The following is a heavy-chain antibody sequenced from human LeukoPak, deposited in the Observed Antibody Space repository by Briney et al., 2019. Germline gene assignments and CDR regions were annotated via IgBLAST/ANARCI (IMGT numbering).Heavy chain of an antibody. CDR3: ARVPTTMSGAFDI. D-gene: IGHD3-10*02. Sequence: GGSLRLSCAASGFTFSSYGMHWVRQAPGKGLEWVAVIWYDGSNKYYADSVKGRFTISRDNSKNTLYLQMNSLRAEDTAVYYCARVPTTMSGAFDIWGQGTMVTVSS. CDR2: IWYDGSNK. CDR1: GFTFSSYG. J-gene: IGHJ3*02. V-gene: IGHV3-33*01.